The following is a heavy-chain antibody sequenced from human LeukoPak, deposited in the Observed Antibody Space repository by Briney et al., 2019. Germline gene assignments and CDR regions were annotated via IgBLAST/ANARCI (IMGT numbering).Heavy chain of an antibody. CDR3: ARERADSGYNANDY. V-gene: IGHV3-30*03. CDR1: GFTFSSYG. Sequence: PGGSLRLSCAASGFTFSSYGMHWVRQAPGKGLEWVAVISYDGSNKYYADSVKGRFTISRDNAKNSLYLQMNSLRAEDTAVYYCARERADSGYNANDYWGQGTLVTVSS. J-gene: IGHJ4*02. D-gene: IGHD5-12*01. CDR2: ISYDGSNK.